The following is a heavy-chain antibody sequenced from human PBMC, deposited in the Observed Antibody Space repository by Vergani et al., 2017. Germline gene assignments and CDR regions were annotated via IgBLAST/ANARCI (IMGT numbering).Heavy chain of an antibody. Sequence: QVQLVQSGAEVKKPGASVKVSCKASGYTFTSYAMHWVRQAPGQRLEWMGWINAGNGNTKYSQKFQGRVTITRDTSASTAYMELRSLRSDDTAVYYCARDSSSWYSYYYYGMDVWGQGTTVTVSS. CDR1: GYTFTSYA. J-gene: IGHJ6*02. CDR3: ARDSSSWYSYYYYGMDV. D-gene: IGHD6-13*01. V-gene: IGHV1-3*01. CDR2: INAGNGNT.